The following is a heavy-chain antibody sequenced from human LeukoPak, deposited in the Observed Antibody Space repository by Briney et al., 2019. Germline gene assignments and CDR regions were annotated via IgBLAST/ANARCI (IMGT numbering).Heavy chain of an antibody. J-gene: IGHJ4*02. CDR2: IYPGDSDI. Sequence: RGESLKISCKGSGYSFTNFWIGWVRQMPGKGLEWMGIIYPGDSDIRYRPSFQGQVTISADKSINTAYLQRSSLRASDTAMYYCARHTSSGSDYWGQGTPVTVSS. V-gene: IGHV5-51*01. D-gene: IGHD6-25*01. CDR1: GYSFTNFW. CDR3: ARHTSSGSDY.